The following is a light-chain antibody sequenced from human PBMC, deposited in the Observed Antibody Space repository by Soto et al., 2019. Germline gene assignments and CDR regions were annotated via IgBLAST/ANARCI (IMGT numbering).Light chain of an antibody. J-gene: IGLJ2*01. Sequence: QSVLTRPASVSGSPGRSITISCTGTSSDVGGYKYVSWYQQHPGKAPKLLIYDVANRPSGVSDRFSGSKSGNTASLIISGLQAEDEADYYCSSYTSTSTVVVFGGGTKLTVL. V-gene: IGLV2-14*03. CDR2: DVA. CDR1: SSDVGGYKY. CDR3: SSYTSTSTVVV.